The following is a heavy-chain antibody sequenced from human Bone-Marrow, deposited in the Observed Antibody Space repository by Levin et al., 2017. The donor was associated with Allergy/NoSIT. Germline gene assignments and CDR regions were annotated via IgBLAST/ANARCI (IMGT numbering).Heavy chain of an antibody. Sequence: SETLSLTCSVSGVSISSSSYYWGWIRQPPGMGLEWIGTIFYSGNTYYNPSLKSRVTLSVDTSKHQFSLKLASVTAAATAVDYCAREDASGSFVDYWGQGTLVIVSS. D-gene: IGHD3-10*01. CDR3: AREDASGSFVDY. V-gene: IGHV4-39*07. CDR1: GVSISSSSYY. J-gene: IGHJ4*02. CDR2: IFYSGNT.